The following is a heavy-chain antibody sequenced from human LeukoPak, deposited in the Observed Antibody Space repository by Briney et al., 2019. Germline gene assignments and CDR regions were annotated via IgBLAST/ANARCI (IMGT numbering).Heavy chain of an antibody. D-gene: IGHD6-19*01. CDR2: MNPNSGNT. CDR1: GYTFISYD. V-gene: IGHV1-8*01. Sequence: ASVKVSRKASGYTFISYDINWVRPATGQGLEWVGWMNPNSGNTGYAQKLQGRVTMTRNTSISTAYMELSSLRSEDTAVYYCARGYKPGYSSGWSIFDYWGQGTLVTVSS. J-gene: IGHJ4*02. CDR3: ARGYKPGYSSGWSIFDY.